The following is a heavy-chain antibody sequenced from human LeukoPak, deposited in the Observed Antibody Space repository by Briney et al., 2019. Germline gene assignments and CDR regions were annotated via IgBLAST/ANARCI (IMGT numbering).Heavy chain of an antibody. Sequence: GGSLRLSCAASGFTFSSYSMNWVRQAPGKGLEWVSSISSSSSYIYYADSVKGRFTISRDNAKNSLYLQMNSLGAEDTAVYYRARDHYGDYYDGSFPRWGQGTLVTVSS. CDR1: GFTFSSYS. D-gene: IGHD4-17*01. CDR2: ISSSSSYI. J-gene: IGHJ4*02. V-gene: IGHV3-21*01. CDR3: ARDHYGDYYDGSFPR.